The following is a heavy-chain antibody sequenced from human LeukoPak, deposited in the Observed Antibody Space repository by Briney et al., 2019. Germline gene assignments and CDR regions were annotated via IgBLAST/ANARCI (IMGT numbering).Heavy chain of an antibody. D-gene: IGHD4/OR15-4a*01. J-gene: IGHJ6*02. CDR2: INHSGST. Sequence: PSETLSLTCTVSGGSISSGGYYWSWIRQPPGKGLEWIGEINHSGSTNYNPSLKSRVTISVDTSKNQFSLKLSSVTAADTAVYYCARAVTMPSMDVWGQGATVTVPS. V-gene: IGHV4-39*07. CDR1: GGSISSGGYY. CDR3: ARAVTMPSMDV.